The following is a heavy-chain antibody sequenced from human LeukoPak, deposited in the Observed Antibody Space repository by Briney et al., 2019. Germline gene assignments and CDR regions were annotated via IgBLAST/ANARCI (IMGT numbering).Heavy chain of an antibody. CDR1: GLTFSTYS. V-gene: IGHV3-23*01. Sequence: GGSLRLSCAVSGLTFSTYSMTWVRQGPGKGLEWVSSIFNSGAKTFYADSVKGRFTISRDNSKNTLYLQMNSLRVEDTAVYYCAKDVVPDSGWDLDYWGQGTLVTVSS. CDR3: AKDVVPDSGWDLDY. J-gene: IGHJ4*02. CDR2: IFNSGAKT. D-gene: IGHD6-19*01.